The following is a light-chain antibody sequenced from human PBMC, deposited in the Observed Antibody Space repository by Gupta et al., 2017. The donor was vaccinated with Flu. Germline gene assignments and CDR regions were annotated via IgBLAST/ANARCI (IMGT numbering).Light chain of an antibody. J-gene: IGKJ2*01. CDR1: DNINTY. CDR2: AAA. Sequence: DIPITQSPAPLSASVGDRGPITCRARDNINTYLNLYQQTPGKAPQLLVDAAASVQSGVPSRFSGSGSETDFTLTIDSLRPEEFATYYCQQSHLTPPTFGQGTKLQ. V-gene: IGKV1-39*01. CDR3: QQSHLTPPT.